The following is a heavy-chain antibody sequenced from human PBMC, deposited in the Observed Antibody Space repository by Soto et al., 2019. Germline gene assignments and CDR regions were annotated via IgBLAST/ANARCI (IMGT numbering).Heavy chain of an antibody. J-gene: IGHJ4*02. CDR1: GYTFTIYG. V-gene: IGHV1-18*04. CDR2: ISGYNGNT. D-gene: IGHD3-22*01. Sequence: QVQLVQSGAEVKKPGASVKVSCKASGYTFTIYGISWVRQAPGKGLAWMGWISGYNGNTDYAQNIQDRVTMTTEASTSSVYMELRSLRSDDTAVYYCARVDYYDSSGYYGYWGQGTLITVSS. CDR3: ARVDYYDSSGYYGY.